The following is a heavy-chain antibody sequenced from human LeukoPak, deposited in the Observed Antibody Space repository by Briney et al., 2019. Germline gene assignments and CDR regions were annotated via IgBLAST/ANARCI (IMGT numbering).Heavy chain of an antibody. CDR3: ARAGYCSGGSCTLYYYYYMDV. V-gene: IGHV4-59*01. J-gene: IGHJ6*03. CDR2: IYYTGST. Sequence: SETLSLTCTVSGGSISSYYWSWIRQPPGKGLEWIGYIYYTGSTNYNPSLKSRVTISVDTSKNQFSLKLSSVTAADTAVYYCARAGYCSGGSCTLYYYYYMDVWGKGTTVTVSS. CDR1: GGSISSYY. D-gene: IGHD2-15*01.